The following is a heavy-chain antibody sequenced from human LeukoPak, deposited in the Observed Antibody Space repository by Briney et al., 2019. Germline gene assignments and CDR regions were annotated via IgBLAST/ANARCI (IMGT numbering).Heavy chain of an antibody. CDR1: GGSISSSSYC. Sequence: PSETLSLTCNVSGGSISSSSYCWAWIRQPPGKALEWIGSIYYSGITYYNPSLKSRLTIFVDASKRQFSLKLSSVTAADTAVYYCARHDYGRIGGSYFDSWGQGTLVTVSS. CDR3: ARHDYGRIGGSYFDS. V-gene: IGHV4-39*01. CDR2: IYYSGIT. D-gene: IGHD3-16*01. J-gene: IGHJ4*02.